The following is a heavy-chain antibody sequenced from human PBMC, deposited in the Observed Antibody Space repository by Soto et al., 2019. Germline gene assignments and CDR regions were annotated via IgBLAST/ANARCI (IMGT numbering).Heavy chain of an antibody. CDR1: GFTFSSYA. CDR3: AKDEAYCGGDCYSPKLIFDY. CDR2: ISGSGGST. V-gene: IGHV3-23*01. Sequence: GGSLRLSCAASGFTFSSYAMSWVRQAPGKGLEWVSAISGSGGSTYYADSVKGRFTISRDNSKNTLYLQMNSLRAEDTAVYYCAKDEAYCGGDCYSPKLIFDYWGQGTLVTVSS. J-gene: IGHJ4*02. D-gene: IGHD2-21*02.